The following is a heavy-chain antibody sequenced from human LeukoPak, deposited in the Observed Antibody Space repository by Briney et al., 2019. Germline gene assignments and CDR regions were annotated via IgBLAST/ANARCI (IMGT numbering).Heavy chain of an antibody. CDR3: ARSSTGSYFDY. J-gene: IGHJ4*02. D-gene: IGHD3-3*02. V-gene: IGHV4-59*01. CDR1: GGSMSRYY. CDR2: MYYSGST. Sequence: SETLSLTCTVSGGSMSRYYWSWIRKPPGKGLEWIGYMYYSGSTKYNPSLKSRVTISVDTSKNQFSLKLSSVTAADTAVYYCARSSTGSYFDYWGQGTLVTASS.